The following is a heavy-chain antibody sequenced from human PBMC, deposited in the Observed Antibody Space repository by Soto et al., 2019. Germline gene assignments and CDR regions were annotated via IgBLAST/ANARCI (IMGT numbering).Heavy chain of an antibody. CDR1: GFTFSSYA. J-gene: IGHJ4*02. Sequence: GGSLRLSCAASGFTFSSYAMHWVRQAPGKGLEWVAVISYDGSNKYYADSVKGRFTISRDNSKNTLYLQMNSLRAEDTAVYYCARWVTMIVVVPRLDYWGQGTLVTVSS. CDR2: ISYDGSNK. CDR3: ARWVTMIVVVPRLDY. V-gene: IGHV3-30-3*01. D-gene: IGHD3-22*01.